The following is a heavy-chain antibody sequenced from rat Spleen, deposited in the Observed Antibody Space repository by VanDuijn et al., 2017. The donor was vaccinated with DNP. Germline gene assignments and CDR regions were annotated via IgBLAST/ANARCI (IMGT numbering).Heavy chain of an antibody. D-gene: IGHD1-9*01. CDR3: AKGYGYKFDY. CDR1: GSIFSSYW. Sequence: EVQLVETGGGLVQPGRSLKRSGVASGSIFSSYWMYWIRQAPGKGLAWVSSINTDGGNTYYPDSVKGRFTISRDNAENTVYLQMNSLRSEDTATYYCAKGYGYKFDYWGQGVMVTVSS. J-gene: IGHJ2*01. CDR2: INTDGGNT. V-gene: IGHV5-58*01.